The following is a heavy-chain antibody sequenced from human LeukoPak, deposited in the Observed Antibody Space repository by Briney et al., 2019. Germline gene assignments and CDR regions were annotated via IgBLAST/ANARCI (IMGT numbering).Heavy chain of an antibody. CDR1: GFTFSRYW. V-gene: IGHV3-74*01. CDR3: VRVLSGSWDWFDP. CDR2: INPDGSTT. Sequence: GGSLRLSCAASGFTFSRYWIHWVRQAPGKGLEWVSRINPDGSTTTYADSVKGRFTISRDNAKNTVYLQLNSLRTEDTALYHCVRVLSGSWDWFDPWGQGTLVTVSS. J-gene: IGHJ5*02. D-gene: IGHD3-22*01.